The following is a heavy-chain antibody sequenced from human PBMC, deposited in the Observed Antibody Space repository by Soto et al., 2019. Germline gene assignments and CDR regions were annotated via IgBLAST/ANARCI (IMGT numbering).Heavy chain of an antibody. Sequence: QLQLQESGSGLEKPSQTLSLSCAVSGGSISSGGYSWSWIRQPPGKGLEWIGYIYHSGSTYYNPSLKSRVTISVDRSKNQFSLKLSSVTAADTAVYYCARVPDRWGQGTLVTVSS. V-gene: IGHV4-30-2*01. J-gene: IGHJ5*02. CDR2: IYHSGST. CDR3: ARVPDR. D-gene: IGHD2-2*01. CDR1: GGSISSGGYS.